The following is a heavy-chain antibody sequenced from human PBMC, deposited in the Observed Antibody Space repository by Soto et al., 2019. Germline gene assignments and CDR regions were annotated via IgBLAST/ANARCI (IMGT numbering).Heavy chain of an antibody. J-gene: IGHJ4*02. V-gene: IGHV4-34*01. D-gene: IGHD3-16*01. CDR1: GGSSSDY. Sequence: QAQLQQWGAGLLKPSETLSLTCAVDGGSSSDYWSWIRQPPGKGLEWIGEIGHRGNTMYNPSLKSRVTLSIDTSKNQFSLKLSSVTAADTAVYYCARHYDRSHRLWGQGTLVTVSS. CDR2: IGHRGNT. CDR3: ARHYDRSHRL.